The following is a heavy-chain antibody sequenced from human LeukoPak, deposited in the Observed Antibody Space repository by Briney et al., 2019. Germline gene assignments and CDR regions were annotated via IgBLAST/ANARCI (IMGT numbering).Heavy chain of an antibody. CDR2: MNPNSGNT. CDR3: ARGRVVVSAWGPQNYYYYYMDV. V-gene: IGHV1-8*03. J-gene: IGHJ6*03. Sequence: ASVEVSGKASGYTFTSYDINWVRQATGQGLEWMGWMNPNSGNTGYAQKFQGRVTITRNTSISTAYMELSSLRSEDTAVYYCARGRVVVSAWGPQNYYYYYMDVWGQGTTVTVSS. D-gene: IGHD3-22*01. CDR1: GYTFTSYD.